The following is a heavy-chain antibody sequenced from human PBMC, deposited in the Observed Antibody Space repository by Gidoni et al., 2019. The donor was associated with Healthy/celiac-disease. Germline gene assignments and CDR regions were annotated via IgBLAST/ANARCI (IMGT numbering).Heavy chain of an antibody. V-gene: IGHV1-24*01. CDR1: GYTPPALS. Sequence: QVQLVQSGAEVKKPGASVKVSCKVSGYTPPALSMHWVRQAPGKGLEWMGGFDPEDGETIYAQKFQGRVTMTEDTSTDTAYMELSSLRSEDTAVYYCATYAALPSHWTDYFDYWGQGTLVTVSS. CDR3: ATYAALPSHWTDYFDY. CDR2: FDPEDGET. J-gene: IGHJ4*02. D-gene: IGHD1-1*01.